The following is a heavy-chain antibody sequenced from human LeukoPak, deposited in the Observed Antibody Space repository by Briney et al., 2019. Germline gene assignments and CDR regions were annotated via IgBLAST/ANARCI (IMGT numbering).Heavy chain of an antibody. D-gene: IGHD3-22*01. V-gene: IGHV3-49*03. CDR2: IRSKAYGGTT. Sequence: GGSLRLSCTASGFTSGDYAMSWFRQAPGKGLEWVGFIRSKAYGGTTEYAASVKGRFTVSRDDSKSIAYLQMNSLKTEDTAVYYCTTDLQGADPTANYDSSGYDYWGQGTLVTVSS. J-gene: IGHJ4*02. CDR3: TTDLQGADPTANYDSSGYDY. CDR1: GFTSGDYA.